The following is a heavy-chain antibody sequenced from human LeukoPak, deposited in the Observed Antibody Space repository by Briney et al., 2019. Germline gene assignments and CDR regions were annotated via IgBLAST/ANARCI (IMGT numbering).Heavy chain of an antibody. CDR3: AKAGYCSGTTCYPPPMDDS. J-gene: IGHJ5*01. D-gene: IGHD2-2*01. V-gene: IGHV3-23*01. CDR2: ISGSGYNT. CDR1: GFTFINYA. Sequence: PGGSLRLSCEAPGFTFINYAMSWVRQAPGKGQEWVSGISGSGYNTYYADSVKGRFTVSRDNSKNTLYLQMNGLRAEETAVYYCAKAGYCSGTTCYPPPMDDSWGQGTLVTVSS.